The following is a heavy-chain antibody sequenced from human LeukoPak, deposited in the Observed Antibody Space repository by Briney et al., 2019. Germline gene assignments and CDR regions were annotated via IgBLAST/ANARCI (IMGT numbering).Heavy chain of an antibody. Sequence: SETLSLTCAVYGGSLNGHYWSWIRQPPGKGLEWIGESGHRGGTKFNPSLKSRVTISADTSKNQFSLKMRSVTAADTAIYYCAKNGQSGFSFDPWGQGTLVTVSS. CDR1: GGSLNGHY. CDR2: SGHRGGT. D-gene: IGHD2-8*01. V-gene: IGHV4-34*01. J-gene: IGHJ5*02. CDR3: AKNGQSGFSFDP.